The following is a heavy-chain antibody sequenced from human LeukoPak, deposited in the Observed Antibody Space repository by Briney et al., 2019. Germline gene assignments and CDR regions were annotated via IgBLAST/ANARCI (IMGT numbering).Heavy chain of an antibody. D-gene: IGHD5-18*01. J-gene: IGHJ4*02. Sequence: GGSLRLSCSAFGFTFSSYAMYWVRQAPGKGLEYVSAISSNGDSTYYAYSVKGRFTISRDNSKNTLSLRMSSLRAEDTAVYYCVKGHRIQLWSFFDYWGQGTLVTVSS. CDR3: VKGHRIQLWSFFDY. V-gene: IGHV3-64D*09. CDR2: ISSNGDST. CDR1: GFTFSSYA.